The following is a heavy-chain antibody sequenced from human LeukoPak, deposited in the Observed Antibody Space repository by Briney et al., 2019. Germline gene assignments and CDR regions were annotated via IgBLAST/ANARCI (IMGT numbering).Heavy chain of an antibody. CDR2: IYYSGGT. CDR1: GGSFSGYY. D-gene: IGHD6-6*01. Sequence: SETLSLTCAVYGGSFSGYYWSWIRQPPGKGLEWIGYIYYSGGTYYNPSLKSRVTISVDTSKNQFSLKLSSVTAADTAVYYCARGPSGSSSDYYYYYYMDVWGKGTTVTVSS. CDR3: ARGPSGSSSDYYYYYYMDV. J-gene: IGHJ6*03. V-gene: IGHV4-59*08.